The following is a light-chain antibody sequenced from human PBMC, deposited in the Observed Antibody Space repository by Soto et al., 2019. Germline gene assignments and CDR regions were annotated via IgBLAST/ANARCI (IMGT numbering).Light chain of an antibody. J-gene: IGLJ3*02. CDR3: FSYTASDMWV. Sequence: QSALTQPRSVSGSPGQSVTISRTGTNSDVGAYTFVSWYQQLPGKAPKLIISAVSYRPSGVPDRFSGSKSGNTASLTISGLQAEDEADYYCFSYTASDMWVFGGGTKVTVL. CDR1: NSDVGAYTF. V-gene: IGLV2-11*01. CDR2: AVS.